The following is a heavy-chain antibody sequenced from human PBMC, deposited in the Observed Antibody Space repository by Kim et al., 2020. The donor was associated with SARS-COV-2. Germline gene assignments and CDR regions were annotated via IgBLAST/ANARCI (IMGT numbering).Heavy chain of an antibody. J-gene: IGHJ4*02. V-gene: IGHV3-23*01. Sequence: GGSLRLSCAASGFTFSIYAMSWVRQAPGKGLEWVSAISGSGGSTYYADSVKGRFTISRDNSKNTLYLQMNSLRAEDTAVYYCAKGAHYYDSSGLFDYWGQGTLVTGSS. CDR2: ISGSGGST. D-gene: IGHD3-22*01. CDR1: GFTFSIYA. CDR3: AKGAHYYDSSGLFDY.